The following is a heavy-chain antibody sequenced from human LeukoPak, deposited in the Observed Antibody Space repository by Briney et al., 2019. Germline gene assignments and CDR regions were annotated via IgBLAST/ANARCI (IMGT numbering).Heavy chain of an antibody. J-gene: IGHJ4*02. CDR3: ARALVGALDY. D-gene: IGHD1-26*01. V-gene: IGHV3-30*02. Sequence: GGSLRLSCAASGFTFTNYWMTWVRQAPGKGLEWVSFIHVDANEIYYADSVKGRFTISRDNSKNTLYLQMNSLRAEDTAVYYCARALVGALDYWGQGTLVTVSS. CDR2: IHVDANEI. CDR1: GFTFTNYW.